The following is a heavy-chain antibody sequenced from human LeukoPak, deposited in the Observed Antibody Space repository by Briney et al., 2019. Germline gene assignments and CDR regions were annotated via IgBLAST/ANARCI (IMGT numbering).Heavy chain of an antibody. Sequence: SETLSLTCSVSGGSISSYFWSWIRQPPGKGLEWIGYINHSGNTYYNPSLKSRVTISVDTSKNQLSLKLSSVTAADTAVYYCARGTMTTVTYYFDYWGQGTLVTVSS. CDR3: ARGTMTTVTYYFDY. V-gene: IGHV4-59*12. D-gene: IGHD4-17*01. J-gene: IGHJ4*02. CDR2: INHSGNT. CDR1: GGSISSYF.